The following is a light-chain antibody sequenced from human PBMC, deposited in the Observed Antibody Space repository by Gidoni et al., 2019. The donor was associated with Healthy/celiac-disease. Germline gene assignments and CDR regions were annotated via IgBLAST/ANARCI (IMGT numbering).Light chain of an antibody. CDR1: QRVSSSY. CDR3: QQYGSSLLT. CDR2: GAS. V-gene: IGKV3-20*01. Sequence: PGTLSLSPGERATLSCRASQRVSSSYLAWYQQKPGQAPRLLIYGASSRATGIPDRFSGSGSGTDFTLTISRLEPEDFAVYYCQQYGSSLLTFGGGTKVEIK. J-gene: IGKJ4*01.